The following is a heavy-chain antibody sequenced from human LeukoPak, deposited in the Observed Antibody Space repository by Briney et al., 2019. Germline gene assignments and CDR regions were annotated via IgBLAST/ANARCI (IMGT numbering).Heavy chain of an antibody. Sequence: SETLSLTCTVSGGSISSYHWSWIRQPPGKGLEWIGHVFHTGSARYNPSLTSRVTISVDTSNNQFSLTLHSVTAADTAIYYCARRLRAESDASPDNWIGPWGQGALVTVSS. V-gene: IGHV4-59*08. CDR2: VFHTGSA. CDR1: GGSISSYH. D-gene: IGHD3-16*01. CDR3: ARRLRAESDASPDNWIGP. J-gene: IGHJ5*02.